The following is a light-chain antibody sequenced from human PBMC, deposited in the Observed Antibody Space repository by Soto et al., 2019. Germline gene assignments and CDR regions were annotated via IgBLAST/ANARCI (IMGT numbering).Light chain of an antibody. CDR3: QQYNKWPQLT. V-gene: IGKV3-15*01. Sequence: EIVLTQSPATLSVSPGERATLFCRASQGISTLLAWYQQKPGQAPRLLIYGASTRATGIPARFSGSRSGTEFTLTISSLQSEDFAVYYCQQYNKWPQLTFGGGTKVDI. J-gene: IGKJ4*01. CDR2: GAS. CDR1: QGISTL.